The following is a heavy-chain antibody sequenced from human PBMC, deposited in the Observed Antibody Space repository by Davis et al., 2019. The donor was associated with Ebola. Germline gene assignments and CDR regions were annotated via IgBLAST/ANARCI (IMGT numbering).Heavy chain of an antibody. V-gene: IGHV3-74*01. J-gene: IGHJ6*04. CDR1: GFTFSTYW. CDR3: ARAGETVAGLLYYYQYGMDV. Sequence: HTGGSLRLSCAASGFTFSTYWMHWVRQAPGKGLVWVSSIKNDGSLTRYADSVKGRFTISRDNAKNSLYLQMNSLRAEDTAVYYCARAGETVAGLLYYYQYGMDVWGKGTTVTVSS. CDR2: IKNDGSLT. D-gene: IGHD6-19*01.